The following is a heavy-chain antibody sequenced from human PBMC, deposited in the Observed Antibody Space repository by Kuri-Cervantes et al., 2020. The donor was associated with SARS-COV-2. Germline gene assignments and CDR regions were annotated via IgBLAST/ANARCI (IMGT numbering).Heavy chain of an antibody. CDR3: AREDVVPATLRGYYYNNGMDV. CDR1: GFTFTSYW. Sequence: GESLKISCAASGFTFTSYWMSWVRQAPGKGLEWVANIKPDGSDKYYVDSVKGRFTISRDSAKNSLYLQMNSLRPEDTAAYYCAREDVVPATLRGYYYNNGMDVWGQGTTVTVSS. D-gene: IGHD2-15*01. CDR2: IKPDGSDK. J-gene: IGHJ6*02. V-gene: IGHV3-7*04.